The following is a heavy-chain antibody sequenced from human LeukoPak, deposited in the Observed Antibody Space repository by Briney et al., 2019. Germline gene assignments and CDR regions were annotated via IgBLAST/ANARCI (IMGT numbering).Heavy chain of an antibody. D-gene: IGHD2-2*01. CDR1: GGSVSNGSYH. Sequence: SETLSLTCTVSGGSVSNGSYHWSWIRQPPGKGLEWIGEINHSGSTNYNPSLKSRVTISVDTSKNQFSLKLSSVTAADTAVYYCARGQAYCSSTSCYASVTLWFDPWGQGTLVTVSS. CDR3: ARGQAYCSSTSCYASVTLWFDP. CDR2: INHSGST. J-gene: IGHJ5*02. V-gene: IGHV4-39*07.